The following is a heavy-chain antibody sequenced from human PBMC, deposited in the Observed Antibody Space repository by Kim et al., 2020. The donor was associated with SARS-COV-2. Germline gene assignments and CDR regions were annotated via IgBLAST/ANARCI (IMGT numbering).Heavy chain of an antibody. CDR2: IKSKTDGGTT. CDR1: GFTFSNAW. D-gene: IGHD6-13*01. J-gene: IGHJ4*02. Sequence: GGSLRLSCAASGFTFSNAWMSWVRQAPGKGLEWVGRIKSKTDGGTTDYAAPVKGRFTISRDDSKNTLYLQMNSLKTEDTAVYYCTTDLAAAGDHFDYWGQGTLVTVSS. V-gene: IGHV3-15*01. CDR3: TTDLAAAGDHFDY.